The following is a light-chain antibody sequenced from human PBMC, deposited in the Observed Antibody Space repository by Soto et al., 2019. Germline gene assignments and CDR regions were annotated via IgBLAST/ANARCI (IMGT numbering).Light chain of an antibody. J-gene: IGLJ3*02. Sequence: QSALTQPASVSGSPGQSITISCTGTSSDVGSYNLVSWYQQHPGKAPKLMIYEGNKRPSGASNRFSGSKSGNTASLTISGLQAEDEAGYYCCSYAGSSTWVFGGGTKLTVL. CDR2: EGN. CDR3: CSYAGSSTWV. CDR1: SSDVGSYNL. V-gene: IGLV2-23*01.